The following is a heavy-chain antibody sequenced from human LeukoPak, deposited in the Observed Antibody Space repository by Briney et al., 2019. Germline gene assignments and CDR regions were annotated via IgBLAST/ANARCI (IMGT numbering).Heavy chain of an antibody. CDR1: GYSFTTYW. V-gene: IGHV5-51*01. J-gene: IGHJ4*02. CDR3: ARHIDFGRGYRSGYNY. CDR2: IYPGDSDT. Sequence: GESLKISCKGSGYSFTTYWIGWVRQMPGKGLEWMGIIYPGDSDTRYSPSFQGQVTISVDKSINTAYLQWSSLKASDTAMYYCARHIDFGRGYRSGYNYWGQGTLVTVSS. D-gene: IGHD5-18*01.